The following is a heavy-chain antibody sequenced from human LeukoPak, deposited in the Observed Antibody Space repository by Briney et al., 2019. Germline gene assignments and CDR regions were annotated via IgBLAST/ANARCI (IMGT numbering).Heavy chain of an antibody. CDR2: ISGSGGST. Sequence: GRSLRLSCAASGFTFSTYAMSWVRQAPGKGLEWVSAISGSGGSTYYADSVKGRFTISRDNSKNTLYLQMNSLRAEDTAVYYCAEDMANVAAAGTGWFDPWGQGTLVTVSS. CDR1: GFTFSTYA. J-gene: IGHJ5*02. D-gene: IGHD6-13*01. V-gene: IGHV3-23*01. CDR3: AEDMANVAAAGTGWFDP.